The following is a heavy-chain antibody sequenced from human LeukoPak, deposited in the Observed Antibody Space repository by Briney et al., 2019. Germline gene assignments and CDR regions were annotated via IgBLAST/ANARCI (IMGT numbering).Heavy chain of an antibody. J-gene: IGHJ6*02. D-gene: IGHD2-15*01. CDR1: GFTFSHFW. CDR3: ARDLVSGDYYYGMDV. V-gene: IGHV3-15*01. CDR2: IKSKTDGGTT. Sequence: GGSLRLSCAASGFTFSHFWMSWVRQAPGKGLEWVGRIKSKTDGGTTDYAAPVKGRFTISRDNAKNSLYLQMNSLRAEDTAVYYCARDLVSGDYYYGMDVWGQGTTVTVSS.